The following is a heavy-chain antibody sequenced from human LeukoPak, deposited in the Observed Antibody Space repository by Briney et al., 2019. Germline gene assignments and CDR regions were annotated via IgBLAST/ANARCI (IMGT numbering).Heavy chain of an antibody. CDR1: GFSFDRYE. D-gene: IGHD1-26*01. V-gene: IGHV3-48*03. J-gene: IGHJ1*01. Sequence: PGGSLSLSCAASGFSFDRYEMNWVRRAPGRGLEWISYVSANGATTYYAESVRGRFSISRDNAKTSLSLQMNSLRVEDTAVYYCAIGGEGSGTYFGYWGQGTLVTVFS. CDR3: AIGGEGSGTYFGY. CDR2: VSANGATT.